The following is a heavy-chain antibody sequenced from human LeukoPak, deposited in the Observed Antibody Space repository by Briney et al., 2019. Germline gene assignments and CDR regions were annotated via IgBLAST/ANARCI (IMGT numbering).Heavy chain of an antibody. D-gene: IGHD3-22*01. Sequence: GGSLRLSCEASGITFSYYGMHWVRQAPGKGLEWVAFIRFDGTNKYYADSVKGRFTISRDNSKNTLYLQMNSLRVEDTAVYYCAKEIDQHFSESSGYDSWGPGTLVTVPS. CDR1: GITFSYYG. J-gene: IGHJ4*02. CDR3: AKEIDQHFSESSGYDS. CDR2: IRFDGTNK. V-gene: IGHV3-30*02.